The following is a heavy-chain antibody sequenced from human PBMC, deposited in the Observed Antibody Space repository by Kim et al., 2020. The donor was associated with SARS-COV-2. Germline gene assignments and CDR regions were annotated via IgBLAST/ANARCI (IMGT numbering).Heavy chain of an antibody. J-gene: IGHJ6*02. CDR2: INPSGGST. D-gene: IGHD3-10*01. CDR1: GYTFTSYY. CDR3: ARGRRGYGSGSYYNWDYYYYYGMDV. V-gene: IGHV1-46*01. Sequence: ASVKVSCKASGYTFTSYYMHWVRQAPGQGLEWMGIINPSGGSTSYAQKFQGRVTMTRDTSTSTVYMELSSLRSEDTAVYYCARGRRGYGSGSYYNWDYYYYYGMDVWGQGTTVTVSS.